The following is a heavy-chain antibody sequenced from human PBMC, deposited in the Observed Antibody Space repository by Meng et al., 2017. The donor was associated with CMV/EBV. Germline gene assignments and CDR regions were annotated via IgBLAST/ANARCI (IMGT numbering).Heavy chain of an antibody. CDR2: IYSGGSST. CDR1: GFTFSSYA. Sequence: GESLKISCEASGFTFSSYAMSWVRQAPGKGLEWVSVIYSGGSSTYYADSVKGRFTISRDNSKNTLYLQMNSLRAEDTAVYYCAKDNPELDYWGQGTLVTVSS. D-gene: IGHD1-14*01. V-gene: IGHV3-23*03. CDR3: AKDNPELDY. J-gene: IGHJ4*02.